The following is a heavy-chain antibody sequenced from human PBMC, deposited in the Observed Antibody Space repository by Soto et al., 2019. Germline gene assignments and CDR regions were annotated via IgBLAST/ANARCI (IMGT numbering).Heavy chain of an antibody. CDR3: ACGGIFGVVIIRPWSVYYGMDV. V-gene: IGHV1-69*13. CDR1: GGTFSSYA. J-gene: IGHJ6*02. Sequence: ASVKVSCKASGGTFSSYAISWVRQAPGQGLEWMGGIIPIFGTANYAQKFQGRVTITADESTSTAYMELSSLRSEDTAVYYCACGGIFGVVIIRPWSVYYGMDVWGQGTTVTVSS. CDR2: IIPIFGTA. D-gene: IGHD3-3*01.